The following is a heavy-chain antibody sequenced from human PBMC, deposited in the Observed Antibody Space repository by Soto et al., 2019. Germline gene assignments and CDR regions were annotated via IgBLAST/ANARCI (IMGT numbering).Heavy chain of an antibody. D-gene: IGHD2-2*03. V-gene: IGHV3-7*03. CDR3: VKDGGYGSSTTCNSPRNHYFDS. CDR2: IKIDGSEK. CDR1: GFTSMDYW. J-gene: IGHJ4*02. Sequence: PRGSLTLSCAAAGFTSMDYWMRWVRQTPGELRGWVAIIKIDGSEKQYVDFVEGRLSISRDNSSNSLFLQMNSLMAGHPAVYFCVKDGGYGSSTTCNSPRNHYFDSWGQGTLVTVSS.